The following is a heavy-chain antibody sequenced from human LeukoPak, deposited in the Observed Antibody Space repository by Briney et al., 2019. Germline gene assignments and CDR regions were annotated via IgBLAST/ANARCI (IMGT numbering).Heavy chain of an antibody. V-gene: IGHV1-18*01. CDR2: ISGYNGNT. CDR3: ARDVDYRNNAVDSDY. D-gene: IGHD4-11*01. J-gene: IGHJ4*02. CDR1: GYTFTSYS. Sequence: ASVKVSCKASGYTFTSYSITWVRQAPGQGLEWMGWISGYNGNTGYAQNLQGRVTMTTDTSTSTAYMELRSLSSDDTAVYYCARDVDYRNNAVDSDYWGQGTLVTVSS.